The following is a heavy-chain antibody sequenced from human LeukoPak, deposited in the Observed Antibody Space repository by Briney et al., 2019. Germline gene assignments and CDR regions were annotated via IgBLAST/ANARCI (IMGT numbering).Heavy chain of an antibody. J-gene: IGHJ4*02. V-gene: IGHV3-30*02. D-gene: IGHD6-19*01. Sequence: GGSLRLSCAASGFTFSSFGMHWVRQAPGKGLEGVAFIRNDGRSKYYVDSVKGGFTISRDNSKNTLYLQMNTLRALDTAMYYCAKVSGVSVWYAIDYWGQGTLVTVSS. CDR1: GFTFSSFG. CDR2: IRNDGRSK. CDR3: AKVSGVSVWYAIDY.